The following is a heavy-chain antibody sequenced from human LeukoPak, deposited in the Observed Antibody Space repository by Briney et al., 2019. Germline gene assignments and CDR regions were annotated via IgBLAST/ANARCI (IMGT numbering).Heavy chain of an antibody. CDR2: INHSGST. CDR1: GGSFSGYY. J-gene: IGHJ5*02. V-gene: IGHV4-34*01. D-gene: IGHD2-2*02. CDR3: ATASRGCSSTSCYSWFDP. Sequence: PSETLFLTCVVYGGSFSGYYWSWIRQPPGKGLEWIGEINHSGSTNYNPSLKSRVTISVDTSKNQFSLKLSSVTAADTAVYYCATASRGCSSTSCYSWFDPWGQGTLVIVSS.